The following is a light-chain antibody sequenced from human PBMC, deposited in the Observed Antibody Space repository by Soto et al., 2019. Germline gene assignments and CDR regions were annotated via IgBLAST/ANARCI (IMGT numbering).Light chain of an antibody. V-gene: IGKV3-11*01. CDR1: QSIIRY. CDR3: QQRYNWPQT. J-gene: IGKJ1*01. CDR2: DSS. Sequence: EIVLTQSPATLSLSPGERATLSCRASQSIIRYLPWYQQKPGQAPRLLIYDSSNRATGIPARFSGSGSGTDFTLTISSLEPEDFAVYYCQQRYNWPQTFGQGTKVEI.